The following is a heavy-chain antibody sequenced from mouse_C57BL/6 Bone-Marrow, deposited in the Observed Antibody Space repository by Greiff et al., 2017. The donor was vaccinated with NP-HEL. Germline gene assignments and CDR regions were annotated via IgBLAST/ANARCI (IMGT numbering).Heavy chain of an antibody. Sequence: VQLQQPGAELVMPGASVKLSCKASGYTFTSYWMHWVKQRPGQGLEWIGEIDPSDSYTNYNQKFKGKSTLTVDKSSSTSDIQLSSLTSEDSAVYYWARSVGGDYGGQGTTLTVAS. CDR1: GYTFTSYW. V-gene: IGHV1-69*01. CDR2: IDPSDSYT. J-gene: IGHJ2*01. D-gene: IGHD1-1*02. CDR3: ARSVGGDY.